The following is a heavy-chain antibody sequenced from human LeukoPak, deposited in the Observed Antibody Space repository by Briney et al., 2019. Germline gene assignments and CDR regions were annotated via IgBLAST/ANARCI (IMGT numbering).Heavy chain of an antibody. Sequence: GGSLRLSCAASGFTFSSYIMNWVRQAPGKGLEWVSYISSSSSYIYYADSVKGRFTISRDNAKNSLSLQMSSLRAEDTAVYYCTRGTSSGYYSDYWGQGTLVTVSS. CDR2: ISSSSSYI. V-gene: IGHV3-21*01. D-gene: IGHD3-3*01. J-gene: IGHJ4*02. CDR3: TRGTSSGYYSDY. CDR1: GFTFSSYI.